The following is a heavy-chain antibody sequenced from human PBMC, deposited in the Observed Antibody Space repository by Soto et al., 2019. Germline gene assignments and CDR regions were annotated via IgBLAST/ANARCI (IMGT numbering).Heavy chain of an antibody. Sequence: GGSLRLSCAASGFTFSSYWMHWVRQAPGKGLVWVSRITSDGSDTTYADSVKGRFTISRDNAKNTLLLQLNSLRAEDTVVYYCARDKVPFYGPGSFAYWGQGTLVTVSS. D-gene: IGHD3-10*01. CDR1: GFTFSSYW. CDR2: ITSDGSDT. CDR3: ARDKVPFYGPGSFAY. V-gene: IGHV3-74*01. J-gene: IGHJ4*02.